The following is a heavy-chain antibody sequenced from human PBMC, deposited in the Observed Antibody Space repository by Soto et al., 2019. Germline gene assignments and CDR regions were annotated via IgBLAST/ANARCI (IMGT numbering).Heavy chain of an antibody. D-gene: IGHD3-10*02. CDR3: ARDKGRSIFGNYGMDV. CDR2: IYYSGST. J-gene: IGHJ6*02. Sequence: SLTCTVSGGSISSYYWSWIRQPPGEGLEWIGYIYYSGSTNYNPSLKSRVTISVDTSKNQFSLKLSSVTAADTAVYYCARDKGRSIFGNYGMDVWGQGTTVTVSS. CDR1: GGSISSYY. V-gene: IGHV4-59*01.